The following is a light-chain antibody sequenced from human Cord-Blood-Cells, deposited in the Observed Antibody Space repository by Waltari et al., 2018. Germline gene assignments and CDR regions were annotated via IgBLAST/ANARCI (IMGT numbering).Light chain of an antibody. CDR3: CSYAGSSTV. V-gene: IGLV2-23*01. J-gene: IGLJ3*02. Sequence: QSALTQPASVSGSPGQSITISCPGPSSDVGSYNLVSWYQQHPGKAPKLMIYEGSKRPSGVSNRFSGSKSGNTASLTISGLQAEDEADYYCCSYAGSSTVFGGGTKLTVL. CDR2: EGS. CDR1: SSDVGSYNL.